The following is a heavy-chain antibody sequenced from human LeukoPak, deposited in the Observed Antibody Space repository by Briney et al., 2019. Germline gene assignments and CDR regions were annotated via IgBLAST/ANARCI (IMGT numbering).Heavy chain of an antibody. CDR3: TVRPVRSYCSSTSCYKIGDGVY. D-gene: IGHD2-2*01. CDR1: GFTFGDYS. V-gene: IGHV3-49*04. CDR2: IRSKANGRTK. Sequence: GGSLRLSCTASGFTFGDYSMSWVRQAPGKGLEWVGFIRSKANGRTKEYAASVQGRFTISRDDSKSIAYLQMNSLKTEDTAVYYCTVRPVRSYCSSTSCYKIGDGVYWGQGTLVTVSS. J-gene: IGHJ4*02.